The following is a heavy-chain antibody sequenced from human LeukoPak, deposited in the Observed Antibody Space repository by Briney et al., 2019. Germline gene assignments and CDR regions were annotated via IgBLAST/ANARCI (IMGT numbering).Heavy chain of an antibody. Sequence: GGSLRLSCIASGFSFSGHWMHWARQLPGKGLVWVSRISPTGSTTSYADSVKGRFTVSRDNAKNTLYLQVNNLRAEDTTVYYCARGPNSNWSGLDFWGQGTLLTVPS. D-gene: IGHD6-6*01. CDR3: ARGPNSNWSGLDF. CDR1: GFSFSGHW. CDR2: ISPTGSTT. V-gene: IGHV3-74*01. J-gene: IGHJ4*02.